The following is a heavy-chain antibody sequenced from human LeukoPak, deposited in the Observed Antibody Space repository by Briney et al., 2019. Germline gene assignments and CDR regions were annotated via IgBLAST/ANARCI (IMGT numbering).Heavy chain of an antibody. V-gene: IGHV1-8*01. CDR2: MNPKSGNT. Sequence: GASVKVSCMASGYIFPSYDLNWVRQATGKGLEWMGWMNPKSGNTGYAQKFHGRGTINRNTSIRTAYMELSSLRSEDTAVYYWARRITMVRGVRLNWFDPWGQGTLVTVSS. CDR3: ARRITMVRGVRLNWFDP. J-gene: IGHJ5*02. CDR1: GYIFPSYD. D-gene: IGHD3-10*01.